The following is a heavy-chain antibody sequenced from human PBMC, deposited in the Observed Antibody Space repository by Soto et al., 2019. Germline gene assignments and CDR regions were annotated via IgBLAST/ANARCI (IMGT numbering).Heavy chain of an antibody. CDR1: GGSFSGYY. D-gene: IGHD3-10*01. J-gene: IGHJ4*02. V-gene: IGHV4-34*01. CDR2: INHSGST. CDR3: ARRHASGGNDY. Sequence: PSETLSLTCAVYGGSFSGYYWSWIRQPPGKGLEWIGEINHSGSTNYNPSLKSRVTISVDTSKNQFSLKLSSWTAADTAVYYCARRHASGGNDYWGQVTLVTDSS.